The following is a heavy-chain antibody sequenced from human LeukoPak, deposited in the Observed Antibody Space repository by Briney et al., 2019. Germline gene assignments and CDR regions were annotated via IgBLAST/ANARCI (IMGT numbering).Heavy chain of an antibody. CDR3: AAAAVAVDY. Sequence: SETLSLTCAVSGASISSNNWWAWVRQPPGKGLEWIGEIYHSGSTNYSPSLKSRITISVDKSKNHFSLKLTSVTAADTATYYCAAAAVAVDYWGQGTLVTVSS. D-gene: IGHD6-19*01. CDR1: GASISSNNW. CDR2: IYHSGST. J-gene: IGHJ4*02. V-gene: IGHV4-4*02.